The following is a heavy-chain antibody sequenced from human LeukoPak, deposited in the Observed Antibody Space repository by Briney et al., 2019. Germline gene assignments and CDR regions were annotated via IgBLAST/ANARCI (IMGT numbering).Heavy chain of an antibody. J-gene: IGHJ4*02. CDR3: ARDGIVVVPAAIDY. D-gene: IGHD2-2*01. CDR1: GGSISSSSYY. CDR2: IYYSGST. V-gene: IGHV4-39*01. Sequence: NPSETLSLTCTVSGGSISSSSYYWGWIRQPPGKGLEWIGSIYYSGSTYYNPSLKSRVTISVDTSKNQFSLKLSSVTAADTAVYYCARDGIVVVPAAIDYWGQGTLVTVSS.